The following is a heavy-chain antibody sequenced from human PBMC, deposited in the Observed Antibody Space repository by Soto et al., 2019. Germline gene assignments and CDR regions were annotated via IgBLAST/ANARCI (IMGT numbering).Heavy chain of an antibody. CDR3: ARGEQYSGRIFDY. J-gene: IGHJ4*01. Sequence: QTLSLTCAITGDSVSSNSAGWSWVRQSPSRGLEWLGRTYYRSKWYYEYAVSVRGRITINPDTSENQYSLQLNSVTPEDTAVYFCARGEQYSGRIFDYWGQGTLVTDSS. D-gene: IGHD1-26*01. CDR2: TYYRSKWYY. CDR1: GDSVSSNSAG. V-gene: IGHV6-1*01.